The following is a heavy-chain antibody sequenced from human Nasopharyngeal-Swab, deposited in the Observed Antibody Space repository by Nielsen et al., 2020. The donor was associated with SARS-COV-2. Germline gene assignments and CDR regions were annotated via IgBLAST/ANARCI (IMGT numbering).Heavy chain of an antibody. Sequence: WIPQPPGKGLEWVSSISSSSSYIYYADSVKGRFTISRDNAKNSLYLQMNSLRAEDTAVYYCARVAGLIAAAGDYWGQGTLVTRLL. D-gene: IGHD6-13*01. CDR2: ISSSSSYI. CDR3: ARVAGLIAAAGDY. J-gene: IGHJ4*02. V-gene: IGHV3-21*01.